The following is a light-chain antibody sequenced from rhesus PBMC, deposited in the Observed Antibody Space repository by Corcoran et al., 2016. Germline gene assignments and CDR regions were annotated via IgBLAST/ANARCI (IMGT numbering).Light chain of an antibody. Sequence: DIQMTQSPSSLSASVGDRVTITCRASENVNNYLNWYQQKPGKAPKLLIYKASTLQSGVPSRFSGSGSGTVYTFTISGLQPGDVATYYCQHGYGTPLAFGGGTKVEIK. CDR3: QHGYGTPLA. J-gene: IGKJ4*01. CDR2: KAS. CDR1: ENVNNY. V-gene: IGKV1-74*01.